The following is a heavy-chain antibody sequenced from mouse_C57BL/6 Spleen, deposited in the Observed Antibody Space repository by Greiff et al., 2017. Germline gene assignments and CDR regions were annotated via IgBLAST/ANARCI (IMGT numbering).Heavy chain of an antibody. CDR3: ARSVYDCDQAWFAY. V-gene: IGHV1-55*01. D-gene: IGHD2-4*01. CDR2: IYPGSGST. CDR1: GYTFTSYW. Sequence: QVQLQQPGAELVKPGASVKMSCKASGYTFTSYWITWVKQRPGQGLEWIGDIYPGSGSTNYNEKFKSKATLTVDTSSSTAYMQLSSLTSEDSAVYDCARSVYDCDQAWFAYRGQGTLVTVSA. J-gene: IGHJ3*01.